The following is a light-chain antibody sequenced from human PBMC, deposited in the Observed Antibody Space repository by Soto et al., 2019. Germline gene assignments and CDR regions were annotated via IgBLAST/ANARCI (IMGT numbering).Light chain of an antibody. J-gene: IGKJ1*01. CDR3: QQYLTSPKT. Sequence: EIVLTQSPATLSLSPGERATLSCRASQSVSSSNLAWYQQKPAQAPRLLIYAASRRAPGIPERFSGSGSGTDFTLTISRLEPGDFAVYYCQQYLTSPKTFGQGTKVDIK. V-gene: IGKV3-20*01. CDR2: AAS. CDR1: QSVSSSN.